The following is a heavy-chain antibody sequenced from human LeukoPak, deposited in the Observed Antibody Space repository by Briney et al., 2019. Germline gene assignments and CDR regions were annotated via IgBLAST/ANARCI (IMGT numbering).Heavy chain of an antibody. Sequence: ASVKVSCKASGYTFTSYGISWVRQAPGQGLEWMGWISDYNGNTNYAQKLQGRVTMTTDTSTSTSYMELRSLRSDDTAVYYCARVSEVELVIDYWGQGTLVTVSS. J-gene: IGHJ4*02. CDR3: ARVSEVELVIDY. CDR1: GYTFTSYG. CDR2: ISDYNGNT. D-gene: IGHD6-6*01. V-gene: IGHV1-18*01.